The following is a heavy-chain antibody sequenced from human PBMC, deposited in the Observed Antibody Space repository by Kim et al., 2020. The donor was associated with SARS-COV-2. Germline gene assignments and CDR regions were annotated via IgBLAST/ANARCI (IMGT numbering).Heavy chain of an antibody. Sequence: SETLSLTCTVSGGSISSSSYYWGWIRQPPGKGLEWIGSIYYSGSTYYNPSLKSRVTISVDTSKNQFSLKLSSVTAADTAVYYCARQGSGYFDWLLDYWGQGTLVTVSS. CDR3: ARQGSGYFDWLLDY. CDR1: GGSISSSSYY. J-gene: IGHJ4*02. D-gene: IGHD3-9*01. CDR2: IYYSGST. V-gene: IGHV4-39*01.